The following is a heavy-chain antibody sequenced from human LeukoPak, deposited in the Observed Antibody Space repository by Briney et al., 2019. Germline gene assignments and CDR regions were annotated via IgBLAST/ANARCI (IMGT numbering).Heavy chain of an antibody. V-gene: IGHV5-51*01. J-gene: IGHJ6*03. CDR1: GYSFTSYW. CDR3: ARLRPDYYGSGSYSGYYMDV. D-gene: IGHD3-10*01. Sequence: GESLKISCKGSGYSFTSYWIGWVRQMPGKGLEWMGIINPGDSDTRYSPSFQGQVTISADKSISTAYLQWSSLKASDTAMYYCARLRPDYYGSGSYSGYYMDVWGKGTTVTVSS. CDR2: INPGDSDT.